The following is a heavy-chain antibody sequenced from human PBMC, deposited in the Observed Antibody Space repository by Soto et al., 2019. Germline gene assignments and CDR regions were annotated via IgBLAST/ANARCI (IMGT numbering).Heavy chain of an antibody. J-gene: IGHJ4*02. CDR3: ARHFGNYGDWAFDF. CDR1: GGSISSSSYY. V-gene: IGHV4-39*01. Sequence: SETLSLTCTVSGGSISSSSYYWGWIRQPPGKGLEWIGSIYYSGSTYYNPSLKSRVTISVDTSKNQFSLKLSSVTAADTAVYYCARHFGNYGDWAFDFWGQGTLVTVS. D-gene: IGHD4-17*01. CDR2: IYYSGST.